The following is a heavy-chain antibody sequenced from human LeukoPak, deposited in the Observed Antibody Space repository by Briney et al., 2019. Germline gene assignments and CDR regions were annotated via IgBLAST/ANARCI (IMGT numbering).Heavy chain of an antibody. CDR2: IYYSGST. D-gene: IGHD3-3*01. Sequence: SETLSLTCTVSGGSISSYYWSWIRQPPGKGLEWIGYIYYSGSTNYNPSLKSRVTISVDTSKNQFSLKMSSVTAADTAVYYCARGKLYPAASRGVLEYWGQGTLVTVSS. CDR3: ARGKLYPAASRGVLEY. V-gene: IGHV4-59*01. J-gene: IGHJ4*02. CDR1: GGSISSYY.